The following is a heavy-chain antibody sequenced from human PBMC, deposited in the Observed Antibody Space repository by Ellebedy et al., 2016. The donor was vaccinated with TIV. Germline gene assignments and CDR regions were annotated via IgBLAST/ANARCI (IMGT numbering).Heavy chain of an antibody. CDR2: IYSDGST. J-gene: IGHJ3*02. V-gene: IGHV3-53*01. CDR1: GVNVSSNY. Sequence: GGSLRLXXAASGVNVSSNYMSWVRQAPGKGLEWVSIIYSDGSTYYADSVEGRFTLSRDISKNTLFLQMNSLRAEDTAGYYCARAKRGSYYSAFDIWGQGTMVTVSS. D-gene: IGHD1-26*01. CDR3: ARAKRGSYYSAFDI.